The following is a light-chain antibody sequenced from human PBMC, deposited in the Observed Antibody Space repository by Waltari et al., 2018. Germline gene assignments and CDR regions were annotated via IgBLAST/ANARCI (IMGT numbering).Light chain of an antibody. J-gene: IGKJ4*01. Sequence: DIVMTQSPDSLAVSLGERATINCKSSQSVLYSSNNKNYLAWSQQKPGQPPKLLIYWASTRESGVPDRFSGSGSGTDFTLTISSLQPEDFATYYCQQSNSTPLTFGGGTKVEIK. CDR3: QQSNSTPLT. CDR1: QSVLYSSNNKNY. V-gene: IGKV4-1*01. CDR2: WAS.